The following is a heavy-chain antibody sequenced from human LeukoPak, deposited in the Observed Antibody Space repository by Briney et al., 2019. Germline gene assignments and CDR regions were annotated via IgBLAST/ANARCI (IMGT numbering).Heavy chain of an antibody. CDR2: IYYSGST. D-gene: IGHD6-13*01. CDR3: ARVGSSSWFPNYYYYYMDV. J-gene: IGHJ6*03. Sequence: PSETLSLTCTVSGGSISSSSYYWGWIRQPPGKGLEWIGYIYYSGSTNYKPSLKSRVTISVETSKNQFSLKLSSVTAADTAVYYCARVGSSSWFPNYYYYYMDVWGKGTTVTISS. V-gene: IGHV4-61*05. CDR1: GGSISSSSYY.